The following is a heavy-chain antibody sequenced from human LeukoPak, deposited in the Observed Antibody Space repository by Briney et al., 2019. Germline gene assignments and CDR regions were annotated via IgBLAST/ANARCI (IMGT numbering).Heavy chain of an antibody. V-gene: IGHV3-21*01. CDR3: ARVSYDVLTGYSYIDY. CDR2: IRSSSSYI. CDR1: GFTFSSYS. Sequence: GGSLRLSCAASGFTFSSYSMNWVRQAPGKGLEWVSSIRSSSSYIYYADSVKGRFTISRDNAKNSLYLQMNSLRAEDTAVYYCARVSYDVLTGYSYIDYWGQGTLVTVSS. D-gene: IGHD3-9*01. J-gene: IGHJ4*02.